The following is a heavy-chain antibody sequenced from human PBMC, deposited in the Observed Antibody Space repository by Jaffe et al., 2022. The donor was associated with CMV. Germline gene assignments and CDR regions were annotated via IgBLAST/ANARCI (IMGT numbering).Heavy chain of an antibody. CDR1: GFTFSSYA. CDR3: VKDISRTPDAFDI. D-gene: IGHD1-1*01. CDR2: ISSNGGST. Sequence: EVQLVESGGGLVQPGGSLRLSCSASGFTFSSYAMHWVRQAPGKGLEYVSAISSNGGSTYYADSVKGRFTISRDNSKNTLYLQMSSLRAEDTAVYYCVKDISRTPDAFDIWGQGTMVTVSS. V-gene: IGHV3-64D*06. J-gene: IGHJ3*02.